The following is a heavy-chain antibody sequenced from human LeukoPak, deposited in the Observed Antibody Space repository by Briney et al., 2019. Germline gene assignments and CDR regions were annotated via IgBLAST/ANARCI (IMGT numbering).Heavy chain of an antibody. D-gene: IGHD2-15*01. J-gene: IGHJ4*02. CDR1: GYTFTSYY. Sequence: GASVKVSCKASGYTFTSYYMHWVRQAPGQGLEWMGIINPNSGGRNYAQRFQGRVTMTRDTSISTAYMELSGLRSDDTAVYYCARESDIPGLDYWGQGTLVTVSS. V-gene: IGHV1-2*02. CDR3: ARESDIPGLDY. CDR2: INPNSGGR.